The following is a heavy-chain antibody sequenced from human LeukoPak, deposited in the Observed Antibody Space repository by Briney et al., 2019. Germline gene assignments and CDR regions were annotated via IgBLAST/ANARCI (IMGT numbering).Heavy chain of an antibody. J-gene: IGHJ3*02. CDR3: ARDPMETGAFDI. CDR2: ISYDGSNK. V-gene: IGHV3-30-3*01. Sequence: GGSLRLSCAASGFTFGSYAMHWVRQAPGKGLEWVAVISYDGSNKYYADSVKGRFTISRDNSKNTLYLQMNSLRAEDTAVYYCARDPMETGAFDIWGQGTMVTVSS. D-gene: IGHD3-10*01. CDR1: GFTFGSYA.